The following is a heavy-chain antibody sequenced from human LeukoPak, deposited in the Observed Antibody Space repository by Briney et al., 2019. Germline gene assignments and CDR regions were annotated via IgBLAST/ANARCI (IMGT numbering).Heavy chain of an antibody. Sequence: GGSLRLSCAASGFTFSSYWMSWVRQAPGKGLEWVANIKQDGSEKYYVDTVKGRFTISRDNAKNSLYLQMNSLRAEDTAVYYCARARTRGYSGYGEGYWGQGTLVTVSS. CDR3: ARARTRGYSGYGEGY. CDR2: IKQDGSEK. CDR1: GFTFSSYW. J-gene: IGHJ4*02. D-gene: IGHD5-12*01. V-gene: IGHV3-7*03.